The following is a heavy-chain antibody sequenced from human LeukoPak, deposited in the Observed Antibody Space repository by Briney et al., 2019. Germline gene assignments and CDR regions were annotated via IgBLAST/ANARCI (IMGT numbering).Heavy chain of an antibody. CDR1: GASVASANYY. J-gene: IGHJ5*02. D-gene: IGHD3-3*01. CDR3: ARQMAFLEWLPQLANYFDP. Sequence: SETLSLTCAVSGASVASANYYWAWIRHPPGKGLEWIGNAYYSGNTHNNPSLGSRVTISVDSSNNHFSLRLTSVSAADTAVYYCARQMAFLEWLPQLANYFDPWGQGTLVTVSS. V-gene: IGHV4-39*01. CDR2: AYYSGNT.